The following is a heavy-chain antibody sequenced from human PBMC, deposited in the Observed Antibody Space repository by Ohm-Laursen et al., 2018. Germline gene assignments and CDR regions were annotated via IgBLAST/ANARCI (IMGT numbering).Heavy chain of an antibody. D-gene: IGHD2-15*01. CDR1: GYTFTSYD. CDR2: MNPNSGNT. J-gene: IGHJ5*01. V-gene: IGHV1-8*01. CDR3: ARRVGLRAYNWFDP. Sequence: ASVKVSCKASGYTFTSYDINWVRQATGQGLEWMGWMNPNSGNTGYAQKFQGRVTMTRNTSISTAYMELSSLRSEDMAVYYCARRVGLRAYNWFDPWGQGSLVTVSS.